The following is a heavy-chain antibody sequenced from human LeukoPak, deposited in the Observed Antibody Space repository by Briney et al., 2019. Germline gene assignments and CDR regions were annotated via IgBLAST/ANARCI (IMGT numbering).Heavy chain of an antibody. V-gene: IGHV3-23*01. Sequence: GGSLRLSCAASGFTFSSYAMSWVRQAPGKGLEWVSAISGSGGSTYYADSVKGRFTISRDNSKNTLYLQMNSLRAEDTAVYYCAKDLYYDFWSAGDDYWGQGTLVTVSS. CDR3: AKDLYYDFWSAGDDY. CDR2: ISGSGGST. D-gene: IGHD3-3*01. J-gene: IGHJ4*02. CDR1: GFTFSSYA.